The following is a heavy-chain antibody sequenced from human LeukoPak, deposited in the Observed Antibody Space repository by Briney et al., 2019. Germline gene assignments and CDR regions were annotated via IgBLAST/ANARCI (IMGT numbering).Heavy chain of an antibody. V-gene: IGHV4-39*07. CDR2: IQYNGIL. CDR1: GGSITTSGYF. Sequence: PSETLSLTCTVSGGSITTSGYFWGWVRQSPGKGLEWMGSIQYNGILHHNPTLKSRVTISRDTSKNQFSLELSSVTAADTAVYYCARRSLDIVVVPAGSYYYYYMDVWGKGTTVTVSS. D-gene: IGHD2-2*03. CDR3: ARRSLDIVVVPAGSYYYYYMDV. J-gene: IGHJ6*03.